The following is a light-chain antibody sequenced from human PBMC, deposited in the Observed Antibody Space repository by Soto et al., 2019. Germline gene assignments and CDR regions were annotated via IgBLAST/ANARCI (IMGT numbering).Light chain of an antibody. CDR2: DAS. CDR3: QQRFNWPRFT. Sequence: EIVLTQSPATLSLSPGERATLSCRASQSVSSYLAWYQQKPGQAPRLLIYDASNRATGIPARFSGGGSGTDCTLTISSLEPEDFAVYYWQQRFNWPRFTFGQGTKLEIK. J-gene: IGKJ2*01. V-gene: IGKV3-11*01. CDR1: QSVSSY.